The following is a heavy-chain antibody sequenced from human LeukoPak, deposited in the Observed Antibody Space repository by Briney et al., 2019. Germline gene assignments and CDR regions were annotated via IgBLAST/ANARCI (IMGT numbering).Heavy chain of an antibody. CDR3: ARDRGCSSTSCYRLSHFDY. CDR2: IIPIFGTA. J-gene: IGHJ4*02. D-gene: IGHD2-2*01. V-gene: IGHV1-69*05. CDR1: GGTFSSYA. Sequence: SVKVSCKASGGTFSSYAISWVRQAPGQGLELMGGIIPIFGTANYAQKFQGRVTITTDESTSTAYMELSSLRSEDTAVYYCARDRGCSSTSCYRLSHFDYWGQGTLVTVSS.